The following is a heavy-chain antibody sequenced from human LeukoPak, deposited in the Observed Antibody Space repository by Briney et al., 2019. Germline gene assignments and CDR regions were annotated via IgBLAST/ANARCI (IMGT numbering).Heavy chain of an antibody. Sequence: GGSLRLSCAASGFTFSTYAMSWVRQAPGKGLEWVSVISGSGGSTYYADSVKGRFTISRDNSKNTLYLQMNSLRGEDTALYYCAKKMGGYYCFDYWGQGTPVTVSS. J-gene: IGHJ4*02. V-gene: IGHV3-23*01. CDR1: GFTFSTYA. CDR2: ISGSGGST. CDR3: AKKMGGYYCFDY. D-gene: IGHD5-12*01.